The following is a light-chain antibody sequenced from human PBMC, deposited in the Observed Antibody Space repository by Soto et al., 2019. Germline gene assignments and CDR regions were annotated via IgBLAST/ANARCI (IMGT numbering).Light chain of an antibody. J-gene: IGLJ1*01. CDR2: EVS. CDR1: SSDVGGYNY. CDR3: SSYAGSINLEV. V-gene: IGLV2-8*01. Sequence: QSALTQPPSRSGSPGQPVTISCTGTSSDVGGYNYVSWYQQHPGKAPKLMIYEVSKRPSGVPDRFSGSKSGNTASLTVSGLQAEDEADYYCSSYAGSINLEVLGTGTKVTVL.